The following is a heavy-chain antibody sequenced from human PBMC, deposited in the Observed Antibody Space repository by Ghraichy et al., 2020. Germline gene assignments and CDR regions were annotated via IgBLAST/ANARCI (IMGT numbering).Heavy chain of an antibody. CDR2: IYYSGST. V-gene: IGHV4-59*01. Sequence: SETLSLTCTVSGGSISSYYWSWIRQPPGKGLEWIGYIYYSGSTNYNPSLKSRVTISVDTSKNQFSLKLSSVTAADTAVYYCARGRRGGLGYDFWSGYYRRGTFDYWGQGTLVTVSS. CDR1: GGSISSYY. D-gene: IGHD3-3*01. CDR3: ARGRRGGLGYDFWSGYYRRGTFDY. J-gene: IGHJ4*02.